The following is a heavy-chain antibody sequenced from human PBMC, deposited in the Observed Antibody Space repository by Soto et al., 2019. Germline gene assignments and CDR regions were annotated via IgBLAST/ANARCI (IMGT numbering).Heavy chain of an antibody. CDR3: ARDSDIVLMVYGPEEPNFDY. Sequence: GASVKVSCKASGYTFTSYGISWVRQAPGQGLEWMGWISAYNGNTNYAQKLQGRVTMTTDTSTSTAYMELRSLTSDDTAVYYCARDSDIVLMVYGPEEPNFDYWGQGTLVTVSS. J-gene: IGHJ4*02. CDR1: GYTFTSYG. CDR2: ISAYNGNT. D-gene: IGHD2-8*01. V-gene: IGHV1-18*01.